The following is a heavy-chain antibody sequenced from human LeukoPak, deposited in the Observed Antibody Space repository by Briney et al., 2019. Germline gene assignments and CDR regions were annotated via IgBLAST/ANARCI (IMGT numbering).Heavy chain of an antibody. V-gene: IGHV4-38-2*01. CDR3: ARGPGSGSYFAWFDT. D-gene: IGHD3-10*01. J-gene: IGHJ5*02. Sequence: SETLSLTCAVSGYSISSGYYWGWTRQPPGKGLEWIGEINQSGSTKYNPSLESRVTISVDASKNQFSLKLSSMTAADTAVYYCARGPGSGSYFAWFDTWGQGALVTVSS. CDR1: GYSISSGYY. CDR2: INQSGST.